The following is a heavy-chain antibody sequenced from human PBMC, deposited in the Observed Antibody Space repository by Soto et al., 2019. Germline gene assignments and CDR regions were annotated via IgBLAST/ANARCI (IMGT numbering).Heavy chain of an antibody. D-gene: IGHD6-19*01. Sequence: SETLSLPCSVSGGSISSHFWAWIRQPAGRGLEWIGRMYVTGTTDYNPSLKSRVSMSIETSKNQFSLKLRSVTAADTAVYYGARDGEYTSGWFSFDYWGQGTRVTAPQ. V-gene: IGHV4-4*07. CDR1: GGSISSHF. J-gene: IGHJ4*02. CDR3: ARDGEYTSGWFSFDY. CDR2: MYVTGTT.